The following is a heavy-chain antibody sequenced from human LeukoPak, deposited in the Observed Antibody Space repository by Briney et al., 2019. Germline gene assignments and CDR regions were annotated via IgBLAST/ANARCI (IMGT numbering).Heavy chain of an antibody. V-gene: IGHV3-30-3*01. CDR3: ARVYTVMAYFDY. CDR1: GFTFSSYS. Sequence: GRSLRLSCAASGFTFSSYSMHWVRQAPGKGLEWVAVISYDGSNKYYADSVKGRFTISRDNSKNTLYLQMNSLRAEDTAVYYCARVYTVMAYFDYWGQGTLVTVSS. J-gene: IGHJ4*02. D-gene: IGHD5-18*01. CDR2: ISYDGSNK.